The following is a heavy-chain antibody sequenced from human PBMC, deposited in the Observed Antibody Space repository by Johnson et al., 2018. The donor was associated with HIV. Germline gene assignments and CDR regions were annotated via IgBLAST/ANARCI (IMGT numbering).Heavy chain of an antibody. Sequence: EQLVESGGGLVQPGGSLRLSCAASGFTVSSNYMSWVRQAPGKGLEWVGFIRSKAYGGTTEYAASVKGRFTISRDDSKSIAYLQMNSLKTEDTAVYYCTRGPEITIFGVVARNAFDIWGQGTMVTVSS. D-gene: IGHD3-3*01. CDR1: GFTVSSNY. CDR2: IRSKAYGGTT. J-gene: IGHJ3*02. CDR3: TRGPEITIFGVVARNAFDI. V-gene: IGHV3-49*04.